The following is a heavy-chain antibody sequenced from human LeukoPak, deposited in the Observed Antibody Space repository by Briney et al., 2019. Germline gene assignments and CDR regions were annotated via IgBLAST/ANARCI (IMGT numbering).Heavy chain of an antibody. CDR1: GFTFGSYT. D-gene: IGHD3-22*01. CDR2: ISYDGSNK. J-gene: IGHJ4*02. CDR3: AKDRDAWYYYDSSGYPDFDY. Sequence: GGSLRLSCAVSGFTFGSYTMNWVRQAPGKGLEWVAVISYDGSNKYYADSVKGRFTISRDNSKNTLYLQMNSLRAEDTAVYYCAKDRDAWYYYDSSGYPDFDYWGQGTLVTVSS. V-gene: IGHV3-30*18.